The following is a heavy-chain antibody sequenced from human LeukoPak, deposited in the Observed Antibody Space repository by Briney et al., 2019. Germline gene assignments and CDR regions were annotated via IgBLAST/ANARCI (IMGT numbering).Heavy chain of an antibody. CDR1: GFTFSSYL. CDR2: IKSDGKT. V-gene: IGHV3-74*01. D-gene: IGHD3-22*01. J-gene: IGHJ1*01. Sequence: GGSLRLSCAASGFTFSSYLVHWVRQAPGKGLLWVSRIKSDGKTNYADSVKGRFTISRDNAKNTVSLQMNSLRAEYTGVYYCARAPSEIGGYYPEYFRHWGQGTLVTVSS. CDR3: ARAPSEIGGYYPEYFRH.